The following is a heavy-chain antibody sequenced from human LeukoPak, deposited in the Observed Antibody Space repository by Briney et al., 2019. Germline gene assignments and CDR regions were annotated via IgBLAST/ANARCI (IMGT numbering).Heavy chain of an antibody. V-gene: IGHV4-4*07. CDR2: FYTSGSN. D-gene: IGHD6-19*01. Sequence: SETLSLTCTVSGASINSYSWGWIRQPAGRPLEWIGRFYTSGSNDYNPSLRSRVTMSVDTSRNQQFSLKLSSVTAADTAGYYCVRPDSGGGAFDIWGQGTMLIVSS. J-gene: IGHJ3*02. CDR3: VRPDSGGGAFDI. CDR1: GASINSYS.